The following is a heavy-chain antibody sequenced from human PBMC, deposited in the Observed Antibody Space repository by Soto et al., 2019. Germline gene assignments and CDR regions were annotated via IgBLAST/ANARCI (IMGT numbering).Heavy chain of an antibody. J-gene: IGHJ5*01. CDR1: GFTFSSYT. Sequence: EVQLVESGGGLVKPGGSLRLSCAASGFTFSSYTMNWVRQAPGKGLEWISSISSGSSYIYYAGSVKGRFTISRYNAKNSLFLQMNSLRADDTAVYYCARDILSGGAYPDSWGQGTKVTVSS. V-gene: IGHV3-21*01. CDR3: ARDILSGGAYPDS. D-gene: IGHD3-10*01. CDR2: ISSGSSYI.